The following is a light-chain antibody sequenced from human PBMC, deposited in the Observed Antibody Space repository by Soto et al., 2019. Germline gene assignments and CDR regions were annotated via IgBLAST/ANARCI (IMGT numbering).Light chain of an antibody. V-gene: IGKV1-39*01. CDR1: QSISTS. Sequence: DIQMTQSPSSLSASVGDRVTITCRASQSISTSLNWYQQKPGKAPKLLIYAASTLQSGVPSRFSGSGSGTDFTLTSSSLQPEDFATYYCQQSDHSPIYTFGQGTDLEIK. J-gene: IGKJ2*01. CDR3: QQSDHSPIYT. CDR2: AAS.